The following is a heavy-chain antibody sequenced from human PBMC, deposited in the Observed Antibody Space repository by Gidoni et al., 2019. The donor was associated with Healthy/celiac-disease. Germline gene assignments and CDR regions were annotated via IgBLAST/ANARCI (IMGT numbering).Heavy chain of an antibody. V-gene: IGHV3-7*01. D-gene: IGHD6-6*01. J-gene: IGHJ6*02. CDR3: ARADSYSSSVYGMDV. CDR2: RKEDGSEK. CDR1: GFTFSSYW. Sequence: EVPLVESGGGLVQPGGSLRLSCAASGFTFSSYWMSWVRQAPGKGLEWVANRKEDGSEKYYVDAVKGRFTISRDNAKNSLYLQMNSLRAEDTAVYYCARADSYSSSVYGMDVWGQGTTVTVSS.